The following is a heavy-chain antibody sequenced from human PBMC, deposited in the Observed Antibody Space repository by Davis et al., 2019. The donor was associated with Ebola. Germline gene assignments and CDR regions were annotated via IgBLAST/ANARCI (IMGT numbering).Heavy chain of an antibody. CDR3: ARGMNGTYIFDY. CDR2: INAGNGHT. D-gene: IGHD1-26*01. V-gene: IGHV1-3*01. CDR1: GYTFTDYA. Sequence: ASVKVSCKASGYTFTDYAMHWVRQAPGQRLEWLGWINAGNGHTKYSQKFQGRITISGGTSASTAYMELSSLRSEDTAVFYCARGMNGTYIFDYWGQGTLVTVSS. J-gene: IGHJ4*02.